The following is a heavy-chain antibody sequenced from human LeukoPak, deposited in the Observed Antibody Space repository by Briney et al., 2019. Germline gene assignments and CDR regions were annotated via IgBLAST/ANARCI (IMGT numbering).Heavy chain of an antibody. J-gene: IGHJ6*02. CDR3: ARDLSKGTSSTSHYYYGMDV. V-gene: IGHV1-18*01. D-gene: IGHD2-2*01. CDR2: ISAYNGNT. CDR1: GYTFTSYG. Sequence: GASVKVPCKASGYTFTSYGISWVRQAPGQGLEWMGWISAYNGNTNYAQKLQGRVTMTTDTSTSTAYMELRSLRSDDTAVYYCARDLSKGTSSTSHYYYGMDVWGQGTTVTVSS.